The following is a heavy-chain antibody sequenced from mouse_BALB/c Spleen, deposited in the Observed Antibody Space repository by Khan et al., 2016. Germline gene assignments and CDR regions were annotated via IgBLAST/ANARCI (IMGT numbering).Heavy chain of an antibody. V-gene: IGHV1-54*01. CDR2: INPGSGGT. CDR1: GYAFTNYL. Sequence: QVQLQQSGAELVRPGTSVKVSCKASGYAFTNYLIEWVKQRPGQGLEWIGVINPGSGGTYYNEKFKGKATLTADKSSSTAYMQLSSLASDSSAVYFCASSDGYDVGYAYWGQGTLVTVSA. CDR3: ASSDGYDVGYAY. J-gene: IGHJ3*01. D-gene: IGHD2-2*01.